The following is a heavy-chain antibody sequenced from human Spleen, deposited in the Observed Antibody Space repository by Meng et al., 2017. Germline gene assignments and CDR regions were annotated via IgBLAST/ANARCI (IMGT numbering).Heavy chain of an antibody. J-gene: IGHJ5*02. Sequence: QVQLQQWGAGLLKPSETLSLTCAVHGGSFSGYYWSWIRQPPGKGLEWIGGSDHFGNTIYNPSLKGRLTISVDTSKNQISLRLTSVIAADTAVYYCVYFWSGYFTSGQGTLVTVSS. CDR1: GGSFSGYY. D-gene: IGHD3-3*01. CDR2: SDHFGNT. V-gene: IGHV4-34*01. CDR3: VYFWSGYFT.